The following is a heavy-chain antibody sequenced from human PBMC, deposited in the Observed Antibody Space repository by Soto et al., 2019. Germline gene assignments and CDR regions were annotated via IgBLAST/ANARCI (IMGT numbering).Heavy chain of an antibody. J-gene: IGHJ4*01. CDR2: IVVGSGDT. Sequence: GASVKVSCKASGFTFTNSAVQWVRQARGQRLEWIGWIVVGSGDTNYAQKFRERVTITRDMSTSTAYMEMRSLRSEDTAVYYCALPSYMLSDVYEIWGQGT. CDR3: ALPSYMLSDVYEI. CDR1: GFTFTNSA. D-gene: IGHD2-8*01. V-gene: IGHV1-58*01.